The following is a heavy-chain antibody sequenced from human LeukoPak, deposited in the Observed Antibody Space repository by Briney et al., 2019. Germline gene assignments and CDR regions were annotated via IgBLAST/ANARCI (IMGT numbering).Heavy chain of an antibody. V-gene: IGHV4-59*01. Sequence: SETLSLTCSVSGGSISSYYWTWIRQPPGKGLEWIGYIYYSGSTNYNPSLKSRVTISVDTSKNQFSLKLSSVTAADTAVYYCARVGYYARAFDIWGQGTMVTVSS. CDR1: GGSISSYY. CDR2: IYYSGST. J-gene: IGHJ3*02. D-gene: IGHD3-10*01. CDR3: ARVGYYARAFDI.